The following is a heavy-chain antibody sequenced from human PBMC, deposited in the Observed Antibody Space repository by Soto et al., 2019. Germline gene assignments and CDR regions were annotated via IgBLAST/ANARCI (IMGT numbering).Heavy chain of an antibody. D-gene: IGHD6-25*01. Sequence: GGSLRLSCVASGFSFSNYGMHWVRQAPGKGLEWVALISYDGSKKYYADSVKDRFTVARDNSKNTLFLQVTSLREEDTAVYYCAKPDVAAGYYFYGMDVWGQGTTVTVSS. CDR2: ISYDGSKK. V-gene: IGHV3-30*18. CDR3: AKPDVAAGYYFYGMDV. CDR1: GFSFSNYG. J-gene: IGHJ6*02.